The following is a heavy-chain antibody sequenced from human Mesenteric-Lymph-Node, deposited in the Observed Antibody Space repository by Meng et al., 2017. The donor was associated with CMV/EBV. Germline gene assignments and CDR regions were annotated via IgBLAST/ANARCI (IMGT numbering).Heavy chain of an antibody. Sequence: ASVKVSCKASGYTFTDYYMHWVRQAPGQGLEWMGWISNYNGKTKFGQNFQGRLTLTTDTSTSTAYMELGSLRSDDTAVYYCARTAVPGTFSSGDYFDYWGQGTLVTVSS. V-gene: IGHV1-18*04. CDR3: ARTAVPGTFSSGDYFDY. D-gene: IGHD6-19*01. CDR2: ISNYNGKT. J-gene: IGHJ4*02. CDR1: GYTFTDYY.